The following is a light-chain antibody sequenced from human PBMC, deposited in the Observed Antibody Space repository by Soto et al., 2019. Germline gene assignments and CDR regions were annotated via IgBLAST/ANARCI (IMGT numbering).Light chain of an antibody. Sequence: EIVMSQSPATLSVSPGERATLSCRASQSVRNNLAWYQQRPGQAPRLLMYGASTRPSGIPARFTGGGSGTDFTLTITSLQSEDFAVYYCQQYDSYTYAFGQGTKVEI. J-gene: IGKJ2*01. CDR2: GAS. CDR1: QSVRNN. CDR3: QQYDSYTYA. V-gene: IGKV3-15*01.